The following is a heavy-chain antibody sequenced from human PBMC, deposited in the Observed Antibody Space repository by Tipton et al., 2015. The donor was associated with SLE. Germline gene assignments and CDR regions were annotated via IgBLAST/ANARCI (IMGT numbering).Heavy chain of an antibody. V-gene: IGHV3-15*01. CDR2: TKSKADGGTT. J-gene: IGHJ4*02. D-gene: IGHD5-12*01. CDR1: GFTFTNAW. Sequence: SLRLSCTVSGFTFTNAWMSWVRQAPGKGLEWVGRTKSKADGGTTDYVAPVKGRFTMSRDDSKNTLYLQMNSLKTEDTAVYYCIPRGYSGYWGQGTLVTVSS. CDR3: IPRGYSGY.